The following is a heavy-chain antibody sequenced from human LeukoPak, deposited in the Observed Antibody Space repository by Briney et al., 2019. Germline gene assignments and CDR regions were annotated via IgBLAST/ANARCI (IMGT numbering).Heavy chain of an antibody. CDR2: VYYSGSI. J-gene: IGHJ5*01. CDR1: GGSISSYY. V-gene: IGHV4-59*01. Sequence: SETLSLTCTVSGGSISSYYWSWIRQPPGKGLEWIGYVYYSGSINYNPSLKSRVTISVDTSKNQFSLRLSSVTAADTAVYYCARGNGVNWFDYWGQGTLVTVSS. CDR3: ARGNGVNWFDY. D-gene: IGHD1-1*01.